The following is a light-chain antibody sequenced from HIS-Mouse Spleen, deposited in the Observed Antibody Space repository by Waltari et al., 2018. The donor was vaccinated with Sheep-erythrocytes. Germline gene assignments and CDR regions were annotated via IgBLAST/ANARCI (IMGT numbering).Light chain of an antibody. CDR1: SSDVGGYNY. J-gene: IGLJ3*02. CDR3: CSYAGSYTWV. Sequence: QSALTQPRSVSGSPGQSVTISCTGTSSDVGGYNYVSWYQQHPGKAPKLMFYDVSKRPSGVPDRVSGSKSGNTASLTISGLQAEDEADYYCCSYAGSYTWVFGGGTKLTVL. V-gene: IGLV2-11*01. CDR2: DVS.